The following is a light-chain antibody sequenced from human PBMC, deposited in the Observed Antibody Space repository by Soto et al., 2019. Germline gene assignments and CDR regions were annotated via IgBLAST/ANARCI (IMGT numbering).Light chain of an antibody. CDR1: SSDIGAYKY. Sequence: QSALTQPASVSGSPGQSITVSCTGSSSDIGAYKYVSWYQQRPGKAPKLMIYDVSNRPSGVSSRFGGSKSGNTASLTISGLHAEDEADYYCSSYTSSSTYVFGTGTKLTVL. V-gene: IGLV2-14*01. CDR3: SSYTSSSTYV. J-gene: IGLJ1*01. CDR2: DVS.